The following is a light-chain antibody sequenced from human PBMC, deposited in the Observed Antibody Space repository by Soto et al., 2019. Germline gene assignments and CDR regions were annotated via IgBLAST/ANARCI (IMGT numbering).Light chain of an antibody. J-gene: IGLJ2*01. V-gene: IGLV2-11*01. CDR3: CSYAGGYTHAV. CDR2: DVS. Sequence: QSVLTQPRSVSGPPGQSVSISCSGTSSDVGTYNYVSWYQQHLGKAPKLMIYDVSKRPSGVPDRFSGSKSGNTASLTISGLQAEDEADYYCCSYAGGYTHAVFGGGTKLTVL. CDR1: SSDVGTYNY.